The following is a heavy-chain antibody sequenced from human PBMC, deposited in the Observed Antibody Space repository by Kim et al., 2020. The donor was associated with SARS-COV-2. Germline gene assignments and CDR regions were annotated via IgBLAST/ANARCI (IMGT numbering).Heavy chain of an antibody. Sequence: KHTQNYQGRVTFTREPSATTAYMELNSLRSEDTAVYYCARVYGIAAAIDYWGQGTLVTVSS. J-gene: IGHJ4*02. V-gene: IGHV1-3*01. D-gene: IGHD6-13*01. CDR3: ARVYGIAAAIDY.